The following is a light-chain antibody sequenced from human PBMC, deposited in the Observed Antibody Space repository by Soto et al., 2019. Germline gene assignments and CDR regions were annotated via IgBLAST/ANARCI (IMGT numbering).Light chain of an antibody. CDR1: QRVSGNT. CDR3: QQSGNSPLT. J-gene: IGKJ1*01. Sequence: EIVLTQSPGTLSLSPGDRATLSCRASQRVSGNTLAWYQQKPGQPPRLLIYGASNRATGIPDRFSGSGSGTDFTLTVSSLEPEDFVVYYCQQSGNSPLTFGQGTNVEIK. V-gene: IGKV3-20*01. CDR2: GAS.